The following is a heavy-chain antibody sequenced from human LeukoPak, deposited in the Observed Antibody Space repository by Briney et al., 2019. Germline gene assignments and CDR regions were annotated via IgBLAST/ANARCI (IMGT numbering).Heavy chain of an antibody. Sequence: SETLSLTCAVYGGSFSGYYWSWIRQPPGKGLEWIGEINHSGSTNYNPSLKSRVTISVDTSKNQFSLKLSSVTAADTAVYYCARGLGYGNYFWYWGQGTLVTVSS. V-gene: IGHV4-34*01. CDR1: GGSFSGYY. CDR3: ARGLGYGNYFWY. D-gene: IGHD5-12*01. CDR2: INHSGST. J-gene: IGHJ4*02.